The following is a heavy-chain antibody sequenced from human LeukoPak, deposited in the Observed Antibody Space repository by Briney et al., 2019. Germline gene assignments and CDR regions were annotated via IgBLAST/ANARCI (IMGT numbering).Heavy chain of an antibody. D-gene: IGHD5-24*01. CDR1: GFTFSSYS. CDR2: ISSSSSYK. Sequence: GGSLRLSCAASGFTFSSYSMNWVRQAPGKGLEWVSSISSSSSYKYYADSVKGRFTISRDNAKNSLYLQMNSLRAEDTAIYYCTRAEMATTYYFDSWGQGTLVTVSS. CDR3: TRAEMATTYYFDS. V-gene: IGHV3-21*01. J-gene: IGHJ4*02.